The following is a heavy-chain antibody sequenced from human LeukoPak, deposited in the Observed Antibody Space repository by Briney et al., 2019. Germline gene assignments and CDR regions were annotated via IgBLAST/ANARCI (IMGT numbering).Heavy chain of an antibody. J-gene: IGHJ4*02. D-gene: IGHD3-3*01. V-gene: IGHV1-2*02. CDR2: INPNSGGT. Sequence: ASVKVSCKASGYTFTGYYMHWVRQAPGQGLEWMGWINPNSGGTNYAQKLQGRVTMTRDTSISTAYMELSRLRSDDTAVYYCARPTVDFWSGYYDYFDYWGQGTLVTVSS. CDR1: GYTFTGYY. CDR3: ARPTVDFWSGYYDYFDY.